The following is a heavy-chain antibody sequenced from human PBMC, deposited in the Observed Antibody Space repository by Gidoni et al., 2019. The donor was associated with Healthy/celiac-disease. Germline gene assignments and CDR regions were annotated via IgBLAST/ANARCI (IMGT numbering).Heavy chain of an antibody. CDR2: IYSSGST. CDR1: GGSISSSSYY. Sequence: QLQLQESGPGLVKPSETLPLTCTVSGGSISSSSYYWGWIRQPPGKGLEWIGSIYSSGSTYYNPSLKSRVTISVDTSKNQFSLKLSSVTAADTAVYYCARGRYYYDSSGYSRGPFDIWGQGTMVTVSS. V-gene: IGHV4-39*07. J-gene: IGHJ3*02. D-gene: IGHD3-22*01. CDR3: ARGRYYYDSSGYSRGPFDI.